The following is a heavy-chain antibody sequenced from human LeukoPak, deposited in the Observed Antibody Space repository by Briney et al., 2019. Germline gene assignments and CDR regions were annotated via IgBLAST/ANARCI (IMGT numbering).Heavy chain of an antibody. CDR2: IIPIFGTA. J-gene: IGHJ1*01. CDR3: ARDGSSWTGYFQH. V-gene: IGHV1-69*13. D-gene: IGHD6-13*01. CDR1: GGTFSSYA. Sequence: SVKVSCKASGGTFSSYAISWVRQAPGQGLEWMGGIIPIFGTANYAQKFQGRVTITADESTSTAYMELSSLRSEDTAVYYCARDGSSWTGYFQHWGQGTLVTVSS.